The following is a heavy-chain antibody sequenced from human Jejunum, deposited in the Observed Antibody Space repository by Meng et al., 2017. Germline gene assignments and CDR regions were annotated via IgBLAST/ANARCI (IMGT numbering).Heavy chain of an antibody. CDR1: GFSFSSYG. CDR2: LSAGGAST. V-gene: IGHV3-23*01. Sequence: EVQLLESGGGLVHSGGSLSLSCAASGFSFSSYGMGWVRQAPGKGLEWVSGLSAGGASTYYADSVKGRFTISRDNSKNTLFLQMHSLRAEDTAVYYCAKDWSWGQGTLVTVSS. CDR3: AKDWS. J-gene: IGHJ5*02.